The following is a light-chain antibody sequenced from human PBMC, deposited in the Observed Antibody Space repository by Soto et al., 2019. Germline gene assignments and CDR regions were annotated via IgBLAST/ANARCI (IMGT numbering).Light chain of an antibody. V-gene: IGKV3-15*01. CDR2: GAV. J-gene: IGKJ4*01. Sequence: EIVMTQSPATLSVSPGETATLSCRASQSVTYNLAWYQQKPGQGPRLLIYGAVTRATGIPARFSGSGSGTEFTLTISSLQSEDVAVYYCQQYKNWPPLTFGGGTKVEIK. CDR3: QQYKNWPPLT. CDR1: QSVTYN.